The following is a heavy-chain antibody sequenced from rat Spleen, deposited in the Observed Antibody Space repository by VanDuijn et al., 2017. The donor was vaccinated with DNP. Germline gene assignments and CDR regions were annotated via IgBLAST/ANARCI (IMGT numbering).Heavy chain of an antibody. V-gene: IGHV5S10*01. D-gene: IGHD1-11*01. Sequence: EVQLVESGGGLVQPGRSLKLSCAASGFTFSDYNMAWVRQAPKKGLDWAAIIIYDGSRTYYRDSVKGRFTISRDNAKSTLYLQMDSLRSEDTAIYYCAKGPNYGGWSDYFDYWGQGVMVTVSS. CDR1: GFTFSDYN. CDR2: IIYDGSRT. J-gene: IGHJ2*01. CDR3: AKGPNYGGWSDYFDY.